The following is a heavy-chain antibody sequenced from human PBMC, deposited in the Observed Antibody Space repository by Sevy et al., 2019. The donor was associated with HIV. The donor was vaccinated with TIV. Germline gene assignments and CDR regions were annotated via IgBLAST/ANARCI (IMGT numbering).Heavy chain of an antibody. CDR2: IYPDDSDT. Sequence: GESLKISCKGSGFTFTTYWIGWVRQMPGKGLEWIGIIYPDDSDTRYSPSFQGQVTISVDKSSSAAYLQWSPLKASDTAMYYCARHHASYGVTGYYYYYGLDVWGQGTTVTVSS. D-gene: IGHD4-17*01. CDR3: ARHHASYGVTGYYYYYGLDV. V-gene: IGHV5-51*01. J-gene: IGHJ6*02. CDR1: GFTFTTYW.